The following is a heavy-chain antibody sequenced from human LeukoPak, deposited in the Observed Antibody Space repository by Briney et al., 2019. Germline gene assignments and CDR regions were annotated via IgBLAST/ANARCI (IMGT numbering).Heavy chain of an antibody. CDR2: INHSGST. D-gene: IGHD1-1*01. CDR3: ARRDRVRRGQLGI. CDR1: GGSFSGYY. J-gene: IGHJ3*02. V-gene: IGHV4-34*01. Sequence: SETLSLTCAVYGGSFSGYYWSWIRQPPGKGLEWIGEINHSGSTNYNPSLKSRVTISVDTSKNQFSLKLSSVTAADTAVYYCARRDRVRRGQLGIWGQGTMVTVSS.